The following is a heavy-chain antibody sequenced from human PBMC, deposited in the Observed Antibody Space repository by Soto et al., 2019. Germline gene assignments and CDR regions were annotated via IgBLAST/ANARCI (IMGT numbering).Heavy chain of an antibody. D-gene: IGHD3-10*01. V-gene: IGHV1-46*01. CDR2: INPYGGAA. CDR1: GYTFTSTW. J-gene: IGHJ4*02. CDR3: ARDYMVRGVPDY. Sequence: ASVKVSCKASGYTFTSTWMHWVRQAPGQGLEWMGIINPYGGAATYTEKFQGRVTMTTDTSTSTAYMELRSLRSDDTAVYYCARDYMVRGVPDYWGQGTLVTVSS.